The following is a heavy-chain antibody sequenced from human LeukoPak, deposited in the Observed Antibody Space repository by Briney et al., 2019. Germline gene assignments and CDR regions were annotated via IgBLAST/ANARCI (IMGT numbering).Heavy chain of an antibody. CDR3: AREDTGVAFDI. CDR2: ISGSGIN. CDR1: RFTFSSYE. V-gene: IGHV3-48*03. Sequence: PGGSLRLSCAASRFTFSSYEMNWVRQAPGKGLEWVSYISGSGINHYADSVKGRFTISRDNAKNSLYLQMNSLRVEDTAVYYCAREDTGVAFDIWGQGTTVTV. D-gene: IGHD2-8*01. J-gene: IGHJ3*02.